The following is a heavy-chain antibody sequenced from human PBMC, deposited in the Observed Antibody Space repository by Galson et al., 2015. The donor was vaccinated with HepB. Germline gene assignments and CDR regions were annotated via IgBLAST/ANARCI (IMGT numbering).Heavy chain of an antibody. D-gene: IGHD6-19*01. Sequence: SLRLSCAASGFTFSTHAMSWVRQAPGKGLEWVSFISGSGGSTYLAEFVKGRFAISRDNSKNTLYLQMNSLRAEDTAVYYCARKSPYGSGWDFDYWGQGTLVTVSS. J-gene: IGHJ4*02. CDR2: ISGSGGST. V-gene: IGHV3-23*01. CDR1: GFTFSTHA. CDR3: ARKSPYGSGWDFDY.